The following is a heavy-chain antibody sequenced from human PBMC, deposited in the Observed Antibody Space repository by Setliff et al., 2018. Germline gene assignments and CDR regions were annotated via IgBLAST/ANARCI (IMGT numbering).Heavy chain of an antibody. D-gene: IGHD3-16*01. Sequence: GGSLRLSCAASGFTFSTYYMHWVRQPPGKGLEWVAFVHYDGVNKHYRDSVKGRFTISRDNSKNTLYLQMNSLRPEDTALYYCARGWGGMDVWGQGTTVTVSS. CDR2: VHYDGVNK. CDR1: GFTFSTYY. J-gene: IGHJ6*02. CDR3: ARGWGGMDV. V-gene: IGHV3-30*02.